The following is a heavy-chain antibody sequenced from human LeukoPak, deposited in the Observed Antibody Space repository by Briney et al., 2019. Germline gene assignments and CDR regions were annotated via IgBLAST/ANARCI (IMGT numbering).Heavy chain of an antibody. CDR1: GYTFTSYY. J-gene: IGHJ4*02. D-gene: IGHD3-22*01. CDR3: ARSNNYYESSGYYAKTRRDFDQ. CDR2: INPSGGST. V-gene: IGHV1-46*01. Sequence: ASVKVSCKASGYTFTSYYMHWVRQAPGQGLEWMGIINPSGGSTSYAQKFQGRVTMTRATSTSTVYMELSRLRSEDTAVYYCARSNNYYESSGYYAKTRRDFDQWGQETLVTVSS.